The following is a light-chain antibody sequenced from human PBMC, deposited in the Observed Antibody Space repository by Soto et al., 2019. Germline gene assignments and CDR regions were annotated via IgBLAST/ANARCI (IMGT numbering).Light chain of an antibody. J-gene: IGKJ1*01. CDR2: GAS. V-gene: IGKV3-15*01. Sequence: EIVMTQSPATLSVSPGERATLSCRASQSVSSNLAWYQQKPGQAPRLIIYGASTRATGIPARFSGSGSGTECTLTISCLQSEDFAFYSCQQYNDWPPWTFGQGTKVEIK. CDR3: QQYNDWPPWT. CDR1: QSVSSN.